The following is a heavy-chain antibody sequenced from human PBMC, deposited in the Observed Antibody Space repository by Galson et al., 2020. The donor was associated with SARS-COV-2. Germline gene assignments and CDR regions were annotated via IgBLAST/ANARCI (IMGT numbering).Heavy chain of an antibody. CDR2: IKQDGSEK. CDR3: AREGFGRARVYYYYYGMDV. CDR1: GFTFSSYW. J-gene: IGHJ6*02. V-gene: IGHV3-7*01. D-gene: IGHD3-16*01. Sequence: GESLKISCAASGFTFSSYWMSWVRQAPGKGLEWVANIKQDGSEKYYVDSVKGRFTISRDNAKNSLYLQMNSLRAEDTAVYYCAREGFGRARVYYYYYGMDVWGQGTTVTVSS.